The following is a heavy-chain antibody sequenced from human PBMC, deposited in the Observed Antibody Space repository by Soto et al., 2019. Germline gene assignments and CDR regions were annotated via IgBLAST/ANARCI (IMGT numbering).Heavy chain of an antibody. CDR1: GGSISSYY. CDR3: ARRWGRSFDY. Sequence: SETLSLTCTVSGGSISSYYWSWIRQPPGKGLEWIGYFFYSGSTNYNPSLKSRVTILVDTSKNQFSLKLSSVTAADTAVYYCARRWGRSFDYWGQGTLVTVSS. CDR2: FFYSGST. D-gene: IGHD2-15*01. J-gene: IGHJ4*02. V-gene: IGHV4-59*08.